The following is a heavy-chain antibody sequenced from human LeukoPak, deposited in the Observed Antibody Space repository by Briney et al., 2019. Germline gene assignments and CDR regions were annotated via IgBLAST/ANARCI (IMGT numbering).Heavy chain of an antibody. V-gene: IGHV4-59*01. Sequence: SETLSLTCTVSGGSISSYYWTWIRQPPGKGLEWIGHIYYSGSTDYNPSLKSRVTISVDTSKNQISLKLSSVTAADTAMYYCARDDSSSWGGAFDIWGQGTMVTVSS. CDR3: ARDDSSSWGGAFDI. CDR1: GGSISSYY. J-gene: IGHJ3*02. D-gene: IGHD6-13*01. CDR2: IYYSGST.